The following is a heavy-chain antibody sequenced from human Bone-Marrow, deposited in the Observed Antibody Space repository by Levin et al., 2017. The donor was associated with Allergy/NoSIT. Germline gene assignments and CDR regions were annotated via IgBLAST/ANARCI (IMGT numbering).Heavy chain of an antibody. CDR2: IYNSGSA. CDR3: ARATTWAPQIDD. J-gene: IGHJ4*02. Sequence: PSQTLSLTCTVSGDPTISGDYYWPWIRQPPGKGLEWIGYIYNSGSAYYNASLKSRLTISLDTAKNQFSLNLSSVTGADTAVYYCARATTWAPQIDDWGRGTLVTVSS. CDR1: GDPTISGDYY. V-gene: IGHV4-30-4*01. D-gene: IGHD1-14*01.